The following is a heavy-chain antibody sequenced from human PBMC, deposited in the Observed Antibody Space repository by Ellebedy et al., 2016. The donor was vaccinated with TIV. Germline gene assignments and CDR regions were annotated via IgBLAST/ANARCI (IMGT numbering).Heavy chain of an antibody. CDR1: GFTFSSYS. Sequence: GESLKISCAASGFTFSSYSMNWVRQAPGKGLEWVSYISSSSTIYYADSVKGRFTISRDNAKNSLYLQMNSLRAEDTAVYYCARDPQQLDGDFDYWGQGTLVTVSS. J-gene: IGHJ4*02. V-gene: IGHV3-48*04. CDR2: ISSSSTI. CDR3: ARDPQQLDGDFDY. D-gene: IGHD6-13*01.